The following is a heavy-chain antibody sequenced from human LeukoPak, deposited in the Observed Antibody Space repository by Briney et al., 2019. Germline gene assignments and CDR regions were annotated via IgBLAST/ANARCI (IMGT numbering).Heavy chain of an antibody. Sequence: SETLSLTCTVSGGSISNSSSYWGWIRQPPGKGLEWIGSIYYSGSTYYNPSLKSRVTISVDTSKNQFSLKLSSVTAADTAVYYCARANIRRYYYDSSGYYSSTQDAFDIWGQGTMVTVSS. D-gene: IGHD3-22*01. CDR3: ARANIRRYYYDSSGYYSSTQDAFDI. V-gene: IGHV4-39*07. J-gene: IGHJ3*02. CDR2: IYYSGST. CDR1: GGSISNSSSY.